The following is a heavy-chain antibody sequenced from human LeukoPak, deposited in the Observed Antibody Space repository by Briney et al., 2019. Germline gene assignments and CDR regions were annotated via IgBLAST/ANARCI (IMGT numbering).Heavy chain of an antibody. Sequence: SETLSLTCTVPGGXISSYYWSWIRQPPGKGLEWIGYIYYSGSTNYNPSLKSRVTISVDTSKNQFSLKLSSVTAAGTAVYYCARGGPDFWSGYRLYGMDVWGQGTTVTVSS. CDR2: IYYSGST. CDR3: ARGGPDFWSGYRLYGMDV. V-gene: IGHV4-59*01. D-gene: IGHD3-3*01. J-gene: IGHJ6*02. CDR1: GGXISSYY.